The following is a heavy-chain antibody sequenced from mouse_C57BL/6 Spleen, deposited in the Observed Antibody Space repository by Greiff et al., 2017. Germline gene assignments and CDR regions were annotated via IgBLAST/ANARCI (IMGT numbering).Heavy chain of an antibody. D-gene: IGHD2-4*01. V-gene: IGHV1-82*01. CDR1: GYAFSSSW. J-gene: IGHJ4*01. CDR2: IYPGDGDT. Sequence: VQLQESGPELVKPGASVKISCKASGYAFSSSWMNWVKQRPGKGLEWIGRIYPGDGDTNYNGKLKGKATLTADKSSSTAYMQLSSLTSEDSAVYFCASRGYDYDGGYAMAYWGQGTSVPVSS. CDR3: ASRGYDYDGGYAMAY.